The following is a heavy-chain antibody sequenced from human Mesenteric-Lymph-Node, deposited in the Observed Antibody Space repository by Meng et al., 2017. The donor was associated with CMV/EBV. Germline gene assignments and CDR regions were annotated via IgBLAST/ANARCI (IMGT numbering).Heavy chain of an antibody. D-gene: IGHD1-26*01. V-gene: IGHV2-5*01. CDR1: GFSLSTTGVG. CDR3: AHRLLRGWFDP. Sequence: SGPTLVKPTQTLTLTCTFSGFSLSTTGVGVGWIRQPPGKALEWLALIYWSDDKRYSPSLKGRLTITKDTSKNQVALTMTNMDPVDTATYYCAHRLLRGWFDPWGQGTLVTVSS. J-gene: IGHJ5*02. CDR2: IYWSDDK.